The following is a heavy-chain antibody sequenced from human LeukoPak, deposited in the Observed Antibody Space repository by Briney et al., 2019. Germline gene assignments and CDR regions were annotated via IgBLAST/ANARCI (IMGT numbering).Heavy chain of an antibody. Sequence: GASVKVSCKASGYTFTSYDISWVRQAPGQGLEWMGWISGYNGNTNYAQNFQVRVTMTTDTSTNTAYMELRSLRSDGTAVYYCARSSLQLEPPRYWGQGTLVTVSS. CDR1: GYTFTSYD. CDR3: ARSSLQLEPPRY. V-gene: IGHV1-18*01. J-gene: IGHJ4*02. CDR2: ISGYNGNT. D-gene: IGHD1-1*01.